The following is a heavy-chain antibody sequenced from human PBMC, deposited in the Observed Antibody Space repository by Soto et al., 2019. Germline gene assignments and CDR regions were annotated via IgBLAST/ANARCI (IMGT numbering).Heavy chain of an antibody. CDR1: GFTFSSYS. CDR3: ARDRSRAHTVTSYYYYGMDV. Sequence: GGSLRLSCAASGFTFSSYSMNWVRQAPGKGLEWVSSISSSSSYIYYADSVKGRFTISRDNAKNSLYLQMNSLRAEDTAVYYCARDRSRAHTVTSYYYYGMDVWGQGTTVTVSS. J-gene: IGHJ6*02. V-gene: IGHV3-21*01. CDR2: ISSSSSYI. D-gene: IGHD4-17*01.